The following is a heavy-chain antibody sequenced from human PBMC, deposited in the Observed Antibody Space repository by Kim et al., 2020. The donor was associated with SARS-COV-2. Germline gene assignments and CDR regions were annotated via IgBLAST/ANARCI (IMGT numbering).Heavy chain of an antibody. D-gene: IGHD3-22*01. V-gene: IGHV3-30*02. Sequence: DSGKGRFSISRDNSKNTLYLQMNSLTVEETAVYYCAKGSRGGYDSSGSVDYWGQGTLVTVSS. CDR3: AKGSRGGYDSSGSVDY. J-gene: IGHJ4*02.